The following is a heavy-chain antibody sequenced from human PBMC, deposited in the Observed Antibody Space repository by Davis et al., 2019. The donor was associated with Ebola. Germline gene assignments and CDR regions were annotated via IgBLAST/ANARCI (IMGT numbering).Heavy chain of an antibody. CDR3: AAGASTSTSYYLYV. J-gene: IGHJ4*02. CDR1: IGSSNVYY. V-gene: IGHV4-34*01. Sequence: SETPSLTCDLYIGSSNVYYWSWIRQPPGKGLEWIGEINHNANTKHNSSLKSRVTMSVDPSKNRVSLKLTSVTAADTAVYYCAAGASTSTSYYLYVWGQGTLVTVSS. CDR2: INHNANT. D-gene: IGHD2-2*01.